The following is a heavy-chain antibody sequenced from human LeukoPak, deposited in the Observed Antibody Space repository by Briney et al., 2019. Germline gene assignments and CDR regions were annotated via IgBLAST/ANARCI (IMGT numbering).Heavy chain of an antibody. Sequence: SVKVSCKASGGTFSSYAISWVRQAPGQGLEWMGRIIPILGIANYAQKFQGRVTITADKSTSTAYMELSSLRSEDTAVYFCAKRGVVIRVILVGFHKEAYYFDSWGQGALVTVSS. D-gene: IGHD3-22*01. CDR1: GGTFSSYA. J-gene: IGHJ4*02. V-gene: IGHV1-69*04. CDR2: IIPILGIA. CDR3: AKRGVVIRVILVGFHKEAYYFDS.